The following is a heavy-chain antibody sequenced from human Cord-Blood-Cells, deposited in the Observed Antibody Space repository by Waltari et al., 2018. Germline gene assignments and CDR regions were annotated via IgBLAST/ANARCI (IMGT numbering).Heavy chain of an antibody. Sequence: EVQLLEPGGGLVKPGGSLRPSCAASGFTFSSYAMSWLGQAPGKGLEWVSAISGSGGSTYYADSVKGRFTISRDNSKNTLYLQRNSLRAEDTAVYYCAKGCSTSCYSCDYWGQGTLVTVSS. V-gene: IGHV3-23*01. D-gene: IGHD2-2*02. CDR1: GFTFSSYA. CDR2: ISGSGGST. CDR3: AKGCSTSCYSCDY. J-gene: IGHJ4*02.